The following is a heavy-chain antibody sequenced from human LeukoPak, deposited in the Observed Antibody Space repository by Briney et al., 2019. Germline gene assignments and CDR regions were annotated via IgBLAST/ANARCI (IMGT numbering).Heavy chain of an antibody. CDR1: GFTFNNNA. Sequence: PGGSLRLSCVVSGFTFNNNAMSWVRQAPGKGLEWVPAISTSSGSTYYADSGKGRFTISRDKSKNMVYLQMSSLRAGDTAVYYCAKASPYYDILTGYYYYFDDWGQGTLVTVSS. V-gene: IGHV3-23*01. CDR2: ISTSSGST. J-gene: IGHJ4*02. CDR3: AKASPYYDILTGYYYYFDD. D-gene: IGHD3-9*01.